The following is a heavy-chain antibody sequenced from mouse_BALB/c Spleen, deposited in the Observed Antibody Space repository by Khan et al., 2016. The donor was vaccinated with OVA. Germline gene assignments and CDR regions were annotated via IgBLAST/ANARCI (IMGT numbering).Heavy chain of an antibody. J-gene: IGHJ2*01. CDR2: ISSGSSTI. Sequence: EVQLVESGGGLVQPGGSRKLSCAASGFTFSRFGMHWVRQAPEKGLEWVAYISSGSSTIYYADTVKGRFTISRDNPKNTLFLQMTSLRSEDTAMYSCARDSNFDYWGQGTTLTVSS. CDR3: ARDSNFDY. V-gene: IGHV5-17*02. CDR1: GFTFSRFG.